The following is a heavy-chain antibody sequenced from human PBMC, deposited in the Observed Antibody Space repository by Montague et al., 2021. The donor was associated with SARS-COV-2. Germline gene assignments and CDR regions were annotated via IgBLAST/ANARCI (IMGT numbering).Heavy chain of an antibody. D-gene: IGHD2-2*01. Sequence: SETLSLTCVVYGESFSGYYWSWIRQPPGKGLEWIGEINHSGSTNSNPSLKSRLTISVDTSKNQFSLKLSSVTAADTAVYYCARPSCSNTSCYGPLGYWGQGILVTVSS. CDR3: ARPSCSNTSCYGPLGY. CDR1: GESFSGYY. CDR2: INHSGST. V-gene: IGHV4-34*01. J-gene: IGHJ4*02.